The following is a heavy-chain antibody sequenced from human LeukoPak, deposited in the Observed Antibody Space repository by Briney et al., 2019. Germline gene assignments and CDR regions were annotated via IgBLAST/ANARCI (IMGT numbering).Heavy chain of an antibody. CDR2: IKQDGSEK. V-gene: IGHV3-7*01. D-gene: IGHD3/OR15-3a*01. J-gene: IGHJ6*03. Sequence: GGSLRLSCAASGFTFSSYWMSWVRQAPGKGLEWVANIKQDGSEKYYVDSVKGRFTISRDNAKNSLYLQMNSLRAEDTAVYYCAREVGTDYYYYYYMDVWGKGTTVTVSS. CDR3: AREVGTDYYYYYYMDV. CDR1: GFTFSSYW.